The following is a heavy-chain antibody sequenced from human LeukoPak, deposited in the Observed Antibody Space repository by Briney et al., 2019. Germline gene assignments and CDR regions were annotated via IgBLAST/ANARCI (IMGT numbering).Heavy chain of an antibody. CDR3: ARDPRGYGMDV. Sequence: SETLSLTCTVSGGSISSGAYYWSWIRQDPGKGLEWIGYICYSGITYYNPSLKSRDTISLYTSRNQFSMRLSAVTAADTAVYYCARDPRGYGMDVWGQGTTVTVSS. D-gene: IGHD3-10*01. V-gene: IGHV4-31*03. CDR2: ICYSGIT. J-gene: IGHJ6*02. CDR1: GGSISSGAYY.